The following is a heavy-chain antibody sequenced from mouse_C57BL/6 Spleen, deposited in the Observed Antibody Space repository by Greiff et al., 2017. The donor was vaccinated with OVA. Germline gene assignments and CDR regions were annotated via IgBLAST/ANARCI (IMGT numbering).Heavy chain of an antibody. J-gene: IGHJ4*01. Sequence: EVKLMESGPGLVKPSQSLSLTCSVTGYSITSGYYWNWIRQFPGNKLEWMGYISYDGSNNYNPSLKNRISITRDTSKNQFFLKLNSVTTEDTATYYCAREARNYAMDYWGQGTSVTVSS. CDR3: AREARNYAMDY. CDR2: ISYDGSN. CDR1: GYSITSGYY. V-gene: IGHV3-6*01.